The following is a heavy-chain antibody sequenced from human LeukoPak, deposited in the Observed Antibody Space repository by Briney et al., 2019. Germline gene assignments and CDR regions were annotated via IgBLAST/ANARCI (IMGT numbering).Heavy chain of an antibody. CDR1: GFTFRNYG. V-gene: IGHV3-30*02. CDR3: ANGGGAYDVIDY. J-gene: IGHJ4*02. Sequence: PGGSLRRSSAASGFTFRNYGMHWVRQAPGKGLEWVAYIRYDGSNKFYTVSVKGRFTISRDNSKNTLYLQMNSLRSEDTGVYYCANGGGAYDVIDYWGQGTLVTVSS. CDR2: IRYDGSNK. D-gene: IGHD3-16*01.